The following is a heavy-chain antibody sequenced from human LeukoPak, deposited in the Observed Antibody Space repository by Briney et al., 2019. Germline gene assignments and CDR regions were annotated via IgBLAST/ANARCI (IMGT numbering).Heavy chain of an antibody. Sequence: PSETLSLTCTVSGYSISSGYFWGWIRQPPRKGLEWIGIIHYSGTTYYNPSLKSRVTISVDTSKNHFSLKLSSVTAADTAVYYCARDPVLLWFGESETGDAFDIWGQGTMVSVSS. CDR3: ARDPVLLWFGESETGDAFDI. CDR2: IHYSGTT. CDR1: GYSISSGYF. D-gene: IGHD3-10*01. J-gene: IGHJ3*02. V-gene: IGHV4-38-2*02.